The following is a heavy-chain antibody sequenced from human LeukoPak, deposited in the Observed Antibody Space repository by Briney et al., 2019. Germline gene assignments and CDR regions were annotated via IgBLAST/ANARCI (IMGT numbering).Heavy chain of an antibody. CDR1: GGTFSSYA. CDR2: IIPIFGTA. V-gene: IGHV1-69*05. D-gene: IGHD2-2*01. J-gene: IGHJ3*02. CDR3: ARGRGIVVVPAATSYDAFDI. Sequence: SVKVSCKASGGTFSSYAISWVRQAPGQGLEWMGGIIPIFGTASYAQKFQGRVTITTDESTSTAYMELSSLRSEDTAVYYCARGRGIVVVPAATSYDAFDIWGQGTMVTVSS.